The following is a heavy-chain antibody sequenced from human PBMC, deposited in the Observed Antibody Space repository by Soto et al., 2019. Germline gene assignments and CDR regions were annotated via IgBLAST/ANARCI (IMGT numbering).Heavy chain of an antibody. J-gene: IGHJ6*01. CDR2: LIPIFGNA. CDR3: ARDQGGPYRQHYGMDV. Sequence: GASVKVSCKASGGTFSSYAISWVRQAPGQGLEWVGGLIPIFGNANYEQKVQGRVTITADESTSPAYLELRSLSSEDTAVYYCARDQGGPYRQHYGMDVWGQGTKATGS. D-gene: IGHD3-16*02. CDR1: GGTFSSYA. V-gene: IGHV1-69*13.